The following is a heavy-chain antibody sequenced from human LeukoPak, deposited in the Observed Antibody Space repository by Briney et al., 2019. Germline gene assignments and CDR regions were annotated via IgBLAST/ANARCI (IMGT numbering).Heavy chain of an antibody. CDR2: ISSSSSYI. D-gene: IGHD3-9*01. Sequence: GGSLRLSCAASGFTFSSYSMNWVRQAPGKGLEWVSSISSSSSYIYYADSVKGRFTISRDNAKNSLYLQMNSLRAEDTAVYYCASDILTGYYNYWYFDLWGRGTLVTVSS. V-gene: IGHV3-21*01. CDR1: GFTFSSYS. J-gene: IGHJ2*01. CDR3: ASDILTGYYNYWYFDL.